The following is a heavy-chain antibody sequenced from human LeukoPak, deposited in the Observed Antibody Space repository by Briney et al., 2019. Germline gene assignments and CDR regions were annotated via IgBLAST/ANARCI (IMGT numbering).Heavy chain of an antibody. CDR3: AIQGLLGAKNPDRRYCSSTSCYRGPYYYYYYMDV. CDR2: INPSGGST. Sequence: ASVKVSCKASGYTFTSYYMHWVRQAPGQGLEWMAIINPSGGSTSYAQKFHGRVTMTRDTSTSTVYMELSSLRSEDTAVYYCAIQGLLGAKNPDRRYCSSTSCYRGPYYYYYYMDVWGKGTTVTVSS. D-gene: IGHD2-2*02. V-gene: IGHV1-46*01. CDR1: GYTFTSYY. J-gene: IGHJ6*03.